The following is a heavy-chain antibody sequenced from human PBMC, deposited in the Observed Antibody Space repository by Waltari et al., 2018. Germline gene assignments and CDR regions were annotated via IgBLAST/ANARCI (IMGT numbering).Heavy chain of an antibody. CDR2: SYHSGST. CDR1: GYSISSGYS. J-gene: IGHJ4*02. Sequence: QVQLQESGPGLVKPSETLSLTCVVSGYSISSGYSWGWIRQPPGKGLARIGSSYHSGSTYYNPSLKSRVTMSIDTSRNQFSLKLTSVTAADTAVYYCARHGTRITMTSSFHYWGQGTLVTVSS. D-gene: IGHD3-3*01. V-gene: IGHV4-38-2*01. CDR3: ARHGTRITMTSSFHY.